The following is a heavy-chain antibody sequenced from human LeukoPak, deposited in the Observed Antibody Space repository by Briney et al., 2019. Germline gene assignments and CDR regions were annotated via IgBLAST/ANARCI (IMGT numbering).Heavy chain of an antibody. J-gene: IGHJ6*02. D-gene: IGHD6-13*01. V-gene: IGHV4-39*02. CDR1: GGSISSSRSH. CDR3: AREGSSNWPSNADV. CDR2: IYYGGST. Sequence: SETLSLTCTVSGGSISSSRSHWGWIRQPPGKGLEWIGSIYYGGSTYYNPSLKSRVTISVDTSKNQFSLKLSSVTAADTAVYYCAREGSSNWPSNADVWGQGTTVTVSS.